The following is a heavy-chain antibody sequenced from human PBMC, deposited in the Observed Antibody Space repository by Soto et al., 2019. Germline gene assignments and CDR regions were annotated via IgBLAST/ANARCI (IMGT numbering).Heavy chain of an antibody. Sequence: GGSLRLSCAASGFTFSSYAMSWVRQAPGKGLEWVSAISGSGGSTYYADSVKGRFIISRDNSKNTLYLQMNSLRAEDTAVYYCAKMEGNFITGYSSSYIDYWGQGTLVTVSS. CDR3: AKMEGNFITGYSSSYIDY. CDR2: ISGSGGST. V-gene: IGHV3-23*01. J-gene: IGHJ4*02. CDR1: GFTFSSYA. D-gene: IGHD6-13*01.